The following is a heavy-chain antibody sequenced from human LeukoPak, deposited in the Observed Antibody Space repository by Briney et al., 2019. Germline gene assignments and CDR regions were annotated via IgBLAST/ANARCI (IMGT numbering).Heavy chain of an antibody. V-gene: IGHV3-74*01. D-gene: IGHD3-3*01. J-gene: IGHJ4*02. CDR1: GFTFSSYW. CDR3: ARWGYDFWSGYCPFDY. CDR2: INSDGSST. Sequence: GGSLRLSCAASGFTFSSYWMHWVRQAPGKGLVWVSRINSDGSSTSYADSVKGRFTISRDNAKNTLYLQMNSLKAEDTAVYYCARWGYDFWSGYCPFDYWGQGTLVTVSS.